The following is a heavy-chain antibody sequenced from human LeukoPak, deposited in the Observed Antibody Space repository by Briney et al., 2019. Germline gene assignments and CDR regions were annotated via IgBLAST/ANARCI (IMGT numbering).Heavy chain of an antibody. CDR2: ISYDGSNK. CDR3: ARAGVGSSWFDY. CDR1: GFTFSSYA. V-gene: IGHV3-30*04. Sequence: GGSLRLSCAASGFTFSSYAMHWVRQAPGKGLEWVAVISYDGSNKYYADSVKGRFTISRDNSKNTLYLQMNSLRAEDTAVYYSARAGVGSSWFDYWGQGTLVTVSS. J-gene: IGHJ4*02. D-gene: IGHD6-13*01.